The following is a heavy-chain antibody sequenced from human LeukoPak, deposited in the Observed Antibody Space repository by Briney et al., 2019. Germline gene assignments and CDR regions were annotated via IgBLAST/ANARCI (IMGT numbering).Heavy chain of an antibody. CDR1: GFTVSSNY. Sequence: SGGSLRLSCAASGFTVSSNYMSWVRQAPGKGLEWVSVIYSGGSTYYADSVKGRFTISRDNSKNTLYLQMNSLRAEDTAVYYCAKSYYDFPYYMDVRGKGTTVTVSS. CDR3: AKSYYDFPYYMDV. D-gene: IGHD3-3*01. V-gene: IGHV3-66*02. J-gene: IGHJ6*03. CDR2: IYSGGST.